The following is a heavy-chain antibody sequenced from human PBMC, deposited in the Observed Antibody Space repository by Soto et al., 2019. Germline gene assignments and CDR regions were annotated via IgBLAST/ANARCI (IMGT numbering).Heavy chain of an antibody. Sequence: PGGSLRLSCAASGFTLSNYWMSWLRQAPGKGLEWVANIKQDGSEKNYVDSVKGRFTISRDNAKSSLYLQMNSLRAEDTAVYYCTSVISLWGYWGQGTHVAVSS. CDR3: TSVISLWGY. V-gene: IGHV3-7*01. J-gene: IGHJ4*02. CDR1: GFTLSNYW. CDR2: IKQDGSEK. D-gene: IGHD2-21*01.